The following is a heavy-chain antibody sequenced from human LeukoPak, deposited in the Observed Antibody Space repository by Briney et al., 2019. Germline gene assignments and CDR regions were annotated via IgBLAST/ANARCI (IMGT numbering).Heavy chain of an antibody. D-gene: IGHD3-3*01. V-gene: IGHV4-59*01. CDR1: GVAISDDY. CDR2: IYYSGST. Sequence: SETLSLTCTVSGVAISDDYWNWIRQPPGTGLEWISYIYYSGSTTYNPSLKSRVTMSVDTAKNQFSLKLRSVTAADTAVYFCARGDFCSKSNCYLRPMDVWGKGTTVTVSS. J-gene: IGHJ6*03. CDR3: ARGDFCSKSNCYLRPMDV.